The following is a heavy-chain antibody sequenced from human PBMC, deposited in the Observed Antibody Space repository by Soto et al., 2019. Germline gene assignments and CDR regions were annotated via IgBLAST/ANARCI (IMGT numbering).Heavy chain of an antibody. CDR3: ARTVYGDNVDY. Sequence: QVQLVQSGAEVKKPGASETVSCKASGYTFTSYDINWVRQDTGQGLEWMGWMNPNSGNTGYAQKLQGRVTMTGNTSISTAYMELSSMRSEDTAVYCWARTVYGDNVDYWGQGTLVTVSS. D-gene: IGHD4-17*01. J-gene: IGHJ4*02. CDR1: GYTFTSYD. CDR2: MNPNSGNT. V-gene: IGHV1-8*01.